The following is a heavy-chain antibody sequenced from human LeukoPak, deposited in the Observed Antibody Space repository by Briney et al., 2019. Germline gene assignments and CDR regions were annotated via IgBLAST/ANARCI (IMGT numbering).Heavy chain of an antibody. CDR1: GFTFSSYS. V-gene: IGHV3-21*04. CDR2: ISSSSGYI. D-gene: IGHD6-13*01. J-gene: IGHJ4*02. Sequence: GGSLRLSCAASGFTFSSYSMNWVRQAPGKGLEWVSSISSSSGYIYYADSVKGRFTISRDNSKNTLYLQMNSLRAEDTAVYYCAKDGAAAAGYYFDYWGQGTLVTVSS. CDR3: AKDGAAAAGYYFDY.